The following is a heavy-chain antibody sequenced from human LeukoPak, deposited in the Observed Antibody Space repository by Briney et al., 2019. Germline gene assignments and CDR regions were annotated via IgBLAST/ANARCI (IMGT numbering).Heavy chain of an antibody. J-gene: IGHJ4*02. CDR1: GGSFTGYY. CDR3: ARTYSETSIDY. V-gene: IGHV4-59*01. CDR2: IYHTGST. D-gene: IGHD1-26*01. Sequence: PSETLSLTCAVYGGSFTGYYWSWIRQPPGKGLEWMGYIYHTGSTNYNPSLKSRVTISVDTSKNQFSLKLSSVTAADTAVYYCARTYSETSIDYWGQGTLVTVSS.